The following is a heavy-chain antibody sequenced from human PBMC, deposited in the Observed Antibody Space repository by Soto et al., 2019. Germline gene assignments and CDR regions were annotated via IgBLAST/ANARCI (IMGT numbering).Heavy chain of an antibody. CDR2: ISGSGGST. CDR3: AKDPVVRPLIFDY. D-gene: IGHD2-21*01. Sequence: PGLSLRLSCAASGFTFSSYAMSWVRQAPGKGLEWVSAISGSGGSTYYADSVKGRFTISRDNSKNTLYLQMNSLRADDTAVYYCAKDPVVRPLIFDYWGQGTLVTVSS. V-gene: IGHV3-23*01. CDR1: GFTFSSYA. J-gene: IGHJ4*02.